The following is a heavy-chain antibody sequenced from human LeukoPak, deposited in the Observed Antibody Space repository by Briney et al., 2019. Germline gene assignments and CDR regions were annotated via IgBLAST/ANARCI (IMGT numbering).Heavy chain of an antibody. D-gene: IGHD6-13*01. CDR2: VYYNGNT. CDR1: LGSIGTFY. V-gene: IGHV4-59*08. J-gene: IGHJ4*02. CDR3: ARQVAATAPVGY. Sequence: SETLSLSCTVSLGSIGTFYWSWIRPPPRKRLEWIGDVYYNGNTNYNPSLKSRVTISVYTSKNQFSLKMTSVTAADTAVYYCARQVAATAPVGYWGQGTLVTVSS.